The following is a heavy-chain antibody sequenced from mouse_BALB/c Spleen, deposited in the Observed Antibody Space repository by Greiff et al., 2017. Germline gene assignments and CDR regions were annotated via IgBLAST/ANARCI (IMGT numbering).Heavy chain of an antibody. Sequence: EVQVVESGGGLVKLGGSLKLSCAASGFTFSSYYMSWVRQTPEKRLELVAAINSNGGSTDYPDTVKGRFTISRDNAKNTLYLQMSSLKSEDAALYYCESVDGYYVGYAMDDWGQGTSVTVSS. D-gene: IGHD2-3*01. J-gene: IGHJ4*01. CDR1: GFTFSSYY. CDR3: ESVDGYYVGYAMDD. CDR2: INSNGGST. V-gene: IGHV5-6-2*01.